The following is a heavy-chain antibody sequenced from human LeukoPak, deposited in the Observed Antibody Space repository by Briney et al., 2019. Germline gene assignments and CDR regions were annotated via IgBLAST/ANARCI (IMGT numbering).Heavy chain of an antibody. CDR3: ARDPHAWLANWFDP. V-gene: IGHV1-2*02. CDR2: INPNSGGT. J-gene: IGHJ5*02. D-gene: IGHD6-19*01. CDR1: GYSLTGHY. Sequence: GASVKVSCKPSGYSLTGHYMHWVRQAPGQGLEWMGWINPNSGGTSFAQKFQGRVTMTRDTSISTAYMELSRLRSDDTAVYYCARDPHAWLANWFDPWGQGTLVTVSS.